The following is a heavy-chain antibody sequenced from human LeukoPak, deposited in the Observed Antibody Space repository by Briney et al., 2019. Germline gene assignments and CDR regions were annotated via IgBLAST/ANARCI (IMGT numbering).Heavy chain of an antibody. D-gene: IGHD1-26*01. V-gene: IGHV4-34*01. CDR3: ARQGELAIDY. Sequence: SETLSLTCAVYGGSFSGYYWSWIRQPPGKGLEWIGEINHSGSTNYNPSLKSRVTISVDTSKNQFSLKLGSVTAADTAVYYCARQGELAIDYWGQGTLVTVSS. J-gene: IGHJ4*02. CDR1: GGSFSGYY. CDR2: INHSGST.